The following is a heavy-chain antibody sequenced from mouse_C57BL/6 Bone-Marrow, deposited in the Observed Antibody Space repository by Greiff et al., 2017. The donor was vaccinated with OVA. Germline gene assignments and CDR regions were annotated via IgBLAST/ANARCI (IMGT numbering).Heavy chain of an antibody. V-gene: IGHV1-64*01. CDR3: AREGRRGAWFAY. Sequence: VQLQQPGAELVKPGASVKLSCKASGYTFTSYWMHWVKQRPGQGLEWIGMIHPNSGSTNYNEKFKSKATLTVDKSSSTAYMQLSSLTSEDSAVYYCAREGRRGAWFAYWGQGTLVTVSA. CDR1: GYTFTSYW. J-gene: IGHJ3*01. CDR2: IHPNSGST.